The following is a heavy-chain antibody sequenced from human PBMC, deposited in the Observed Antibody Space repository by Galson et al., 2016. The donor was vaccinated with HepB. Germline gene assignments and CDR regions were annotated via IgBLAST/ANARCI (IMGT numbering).Heavy chain of an antibody. J-gene: IGHJ4*02. CDR2: ISFDGSNK. V-gene: IGHV3-30*18. CDR3: AKARVPYASGFVVS. Sequence: SLRLSCAASGFTFSSCGMHWVRQAPGKWLEWVAVISFDGSNKYYADSVKGRFSISRYNANNTLFLQLHTLRAEDTAVYNCAKARVPYASGFVVSWGQGTLVTVSS. CDR1: GFTFSSCG. D-gene: IGHD2-2*01.